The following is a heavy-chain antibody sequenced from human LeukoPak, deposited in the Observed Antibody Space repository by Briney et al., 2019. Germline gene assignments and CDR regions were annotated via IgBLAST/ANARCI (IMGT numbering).Heavy chain of an antibody. CDR1: GGSISSSSYY. Sequence: SETLSLTCTVSGGSISSSSYYWGWIRQPPGKGLEWIGRIYTSGSTNYNPSLKSRVTMSVDTSKNQFSLKLSSVTAADTAVYFCARADDSSGAFDYWGQGALVTVSS. J-gene: IGHJ4*02. V-gene: IGHV4-61*05. CDR3: ARADDSSGAFDY. D-gene: IGHD3-22*01. CDR2: IYTSGST.